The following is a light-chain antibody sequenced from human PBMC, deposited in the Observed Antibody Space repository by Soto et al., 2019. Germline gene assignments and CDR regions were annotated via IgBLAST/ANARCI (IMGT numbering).Light chain of an antibody. CDR3: SSYTSSSTYVV. V-gene: IGLV2-14*01. CDR1: SSDVGGYNY. Sequence: QSALTQPASVSGSPGQSITISCTGTSSDVGGYNYVSWYQQHPGKAPKLMSYDVSNRPSGVSNRFSGSKSGNTASLTISGLQAEDEADYYCSSYTSSSTYVVFGGGTKLNVL. CDR2: DVS. J-gene: IGLJ2*01.